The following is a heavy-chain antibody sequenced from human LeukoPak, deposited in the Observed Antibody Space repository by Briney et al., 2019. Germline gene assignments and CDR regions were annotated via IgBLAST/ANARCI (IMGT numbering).Heavy chain of an antibody. Sequence: SETLSLTCTVSGGSISSGDFYWSWIRQPPGKGLEWIGYIYYSGTTYYNPSLKSRVTISVDTSKNQFSLKLTSVTAADTAVYFCARGPYGSGSYYWGQGTLVTVSS. CDR2: IYYSGTT. V-gene: IGHV4-30-4*01. CDR1: GGSISSGDFY. J-gene: IGHJ4*02. CDR3: ARGPYGSGSYY. D-gene: IGHD3-10*01.